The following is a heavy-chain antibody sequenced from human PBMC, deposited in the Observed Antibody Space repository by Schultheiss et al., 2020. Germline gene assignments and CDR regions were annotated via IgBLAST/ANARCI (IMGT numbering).Heavy chain of an antibody. CDR2: ISGGST. J-gene: IGHJ3*01. V-gene: IGHV3-38-3*01. CDR3: ARGGGYYSLDAFDV. Sequence: GESLKISCAASGFTVSSNEMSWVRQAPGKGLEWVSSISGGSTYYADSRKGRFTISRDNSKNTLHLQMNSLRVEDTAVYYCARGGGYYSLDAFDVWGQGTMVTVS. CDR1: GFTVSSNE. D-gene: IGHD3-22*01.